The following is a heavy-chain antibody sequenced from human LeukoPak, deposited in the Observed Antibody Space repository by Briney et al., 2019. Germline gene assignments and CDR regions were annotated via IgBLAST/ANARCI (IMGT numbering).Heavy chain of an antibody. J-gene: IGHJ4*02. CDR3: ARMYYYDSSGYYYDS. V-gene: IGHV3-21*04. CDR2: ISSSSSYI. Sequence: GGSLRLSCAASGFSFSSYSMNWVRQAPGKGLEWVSSISSSSSYIYYADSVKGRFTISRDNAKNSLSLQMNSLRAEDTAVYYCARMYYYDSSGYYYDSWGQGTLVTVSS. D-gene: IGHD3-22*01. CDR1: GFSFSSYS.